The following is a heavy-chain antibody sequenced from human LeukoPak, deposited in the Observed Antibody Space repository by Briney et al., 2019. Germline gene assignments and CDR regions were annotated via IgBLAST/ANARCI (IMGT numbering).Heavy chain of an antibody. CDR3: AKGATMVRGDRHAFDI. Sequence: GGSLRLSCAASGFTFSSYEMNWVRQAPGKGLEWVSYISSSGSTIYYADSVKGRFTISRDNAKNSLYLQMNSLRAEDTAVYYCAKGATMVRGDRHAFDIWGQGTMVTVSS. CDR1: GFTFSSYE. D-gene: IGHD3-10*01. V-gene: IGHV3-48*03. CDR2: ISSSGSTI. J-gene: IGHJ3*02.